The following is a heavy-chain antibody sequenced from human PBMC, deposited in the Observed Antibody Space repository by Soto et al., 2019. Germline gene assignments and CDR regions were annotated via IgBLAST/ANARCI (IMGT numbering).Heavy chain of an antibody. CDR2: IIPIFGTA. CDR1: GGTFSSYA. Sequence: GASVKVSCKASGGTFSSYAISWVRQAPGQGLEWMGGIIPIFGTANYAQKFQGRVTITADESTSTAYMELSSLRSEDTAVYYCARDGFITMVLRVTLPPYYHYCIHFSCPTPTVT. J-gene: IGHJ6*02. V-gene: IGHV1-69*13. CDR3: ARDGFITMVLRVTLPPYYHYCIHF. D-gene: IGHD3-10*01.